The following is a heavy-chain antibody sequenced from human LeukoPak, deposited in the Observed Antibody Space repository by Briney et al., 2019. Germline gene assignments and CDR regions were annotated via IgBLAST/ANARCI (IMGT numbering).Heavy chain of an antibody. J-gene: IGHJ4*02. CDR3: AKDIGGLAAAGWALDY. D-gene: IGHD6-13*01. CDR2: VKKDASET. V-gene: IGHV3-7*03. Sequence: PGGSLRLSCTASGFTFSNNWMTWIRQAPGKGLEWVASVKKDASETYYVDSVKGRFTISRDNAKNSLYLQMNSLRAEDTALYYCAKDIGGLAAAGWALDYWGQGTLVTVSS. CDR1: GFTFSNNW.